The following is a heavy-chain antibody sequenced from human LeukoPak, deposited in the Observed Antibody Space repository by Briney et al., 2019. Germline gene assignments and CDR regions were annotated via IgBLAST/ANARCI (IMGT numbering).Heavy chain of an antibody. D-gene: IGHD2-2*01. J-gene: IGHJ5*02. Sequence: PSETLSFTCAVSGYSISSGYYWGWIRQPPGKGLEWIGSIYHSGSTYYNPSLKGRVTISVDTSKNQFSLKLSSVTAADTAVYYCARDDGVEYQLLLGWFDPWGQGTLVTVSS. CDR3: ARDDGVEYQLLLGWFDP. CDR2: IYHSGST. CDR1: GYSISSGYY. V-gene: IGHV4-38-2*02.